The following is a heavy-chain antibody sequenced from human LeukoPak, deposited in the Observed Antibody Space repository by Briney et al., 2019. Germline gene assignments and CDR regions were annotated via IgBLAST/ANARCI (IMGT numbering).Heavy chain of an antibody. Sequence: SETLSLTCTVSGGSMSSFYWDWIRQPAGKGLQWIGRIYTSGVTNYNPSLKSRVTMSVDTSKNQSSLKLSSVTAADTAVYYCAREWTSGDGSGYPYYFDYWGPGTLVTVSS. CDR1: GGSMSSFY. J-gene: IGHJ4*01. D-gene: IGHD3-22*01. V-gene: IGHV4-4*07. CDR2: IYTSGVT. CDR3: AREWTSGDGSGYPYYFDY.